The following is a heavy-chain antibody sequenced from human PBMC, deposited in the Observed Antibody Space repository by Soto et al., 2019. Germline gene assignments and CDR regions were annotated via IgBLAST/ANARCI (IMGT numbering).Heavy chain of an antibody. J-gene: IGHJ4*02. CDR2: ISGSGDNT. V-gene: IGHV3-23*01. CDR1: GFSFSSYA. Sequence: EVQLLESGGGLVQPGGSLRLSCAPSGFSFSSYAMSWVRQVPGKGLEWVSAISGSGDNTYYADSVKGRFTISRDNSMNARYLQMSSLRVEDTAVYYCAKGVGRGGGSCFRDWGQGTLVTVSS. CDR3: AKGVGRGGGSCFRD. D-gene: IGHD2-15*01.